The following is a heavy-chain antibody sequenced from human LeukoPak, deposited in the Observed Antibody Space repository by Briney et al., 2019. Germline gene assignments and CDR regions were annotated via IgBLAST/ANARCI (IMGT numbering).Heavy chain of an antibody. Sequence: GGSLRLSCAASGFTFSSYEMNWVRQAPGKGLEWVSSISSSSSYIYYADSVKGRFTISRDNAKNSLYLQMNSLRAEDTAVYYCAKAGYFDWLGVEDSGVWSFQHWGQGTLVTVSS. CDR1: GFTFSSYE. V-gene: IGHV3-21*01. CDR2: ISSSSSYI. J-gene: IGHJ1*01. D-gene: IGHD3-9*01. CDR3: AKAGYFDWLGVEDSGVWSFQH.